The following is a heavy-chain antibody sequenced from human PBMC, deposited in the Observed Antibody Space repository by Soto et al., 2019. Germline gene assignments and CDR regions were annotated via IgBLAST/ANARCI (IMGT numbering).Heavy chain of an antibody. CDR1: GGSISSGGYY. J-gene: IGHJ4*02. V-gene: IGHV4-31*03. D-gene: IGHD1-26*01. CDR3: ARDSPMGATPGY. CDR2: IYYSGST. Sequence: SETLSLTCTVSGGSISSGGYYWSWIRQHPGKGLEWIGYIYYSGSTYYNPSLKSRVTISVDTSKNQFSLKLSSVTAADTAVYYCARDSPMGATPGYWGQGTLVTVSS.